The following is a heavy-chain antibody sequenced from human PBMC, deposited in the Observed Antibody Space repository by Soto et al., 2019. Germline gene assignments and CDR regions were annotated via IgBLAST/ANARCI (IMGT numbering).Heavy chain of an antibody. J-gene: IGHJ3*02. D-gene: IGHD1-20*01. Sequence: SETLSLTCTVPGGSLSSYYWRWIRQPPGKRLEWIGYIYHSGSTNYNPSLNSRVTISVDTSKNQFSLKLSSVAAADTAVYHFARGNNGNRIDAFDIWGQGTMVTLS. CDR3: ARGNNGNRIDAFDI. V-gene: IGHV4-59*01. CDR2: IYHSGST. CDR1: GGSLSSYY.